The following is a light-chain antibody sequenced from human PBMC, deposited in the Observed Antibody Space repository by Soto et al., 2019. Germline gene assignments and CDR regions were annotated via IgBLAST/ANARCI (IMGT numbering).Light chain of an antibody. Sequence: SVLTQPPSPSGAPGQSVTLSCPGTKSVVGGYNYVSWYQQYPGKAPKLIIYEVNERPSGVPDRFSGSKSGNTASLTVSGLQTADEADYYCSSYAGSNWYVFGTGTKVTVL. V-gene: IGLV2-8*01. CDR1: KSVVGGYNY. J-gene: IGLJ1*01. CDR2: EVN. CDR3: SSYAGSNWYV.